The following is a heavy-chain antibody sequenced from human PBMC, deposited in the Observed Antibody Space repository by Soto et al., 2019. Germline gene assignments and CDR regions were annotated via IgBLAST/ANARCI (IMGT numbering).Heavy chain of an antibody. CDR1: GFTFSSYA. J-gene: IGHJ6*02. CDR3: ARDVKSSITIFGVVIFHYYGMDV. CDR2: ISYDGSNK. Sequence: GGSLRLSCAASGFTFSSYAMHWVRQAPGKGLEWVAVISYDGSNKYYADSVKGRFTISRDNSKNTLYLQMNSLRAEDTAVYYCARDVKSSITIFGVVIFHYYGMDVWGQGTTVTVSS. V-gene: IGHV3-30-3*01. D-gene: IGHD3-3*01.